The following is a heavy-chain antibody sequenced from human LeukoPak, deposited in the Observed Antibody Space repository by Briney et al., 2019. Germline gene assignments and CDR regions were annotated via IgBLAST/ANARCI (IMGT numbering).Heavy chain of an antibody. D-gene: IGHD2-15*01. V-gene: IGHV3-30*18. CDR1: GFTFSNHD. Sequence: PGRSLRLSCAASGFTFSNHDMHWVRQAPGKGLEWVAGISYDGRNKYYADSVKGRFTISRDNSKNTLNLQMNSLRTEDTAVYYCAKPRDIDSWAFDVWGQGTMVTVS. J-gene: IGHJ3*01. CDR3: AKPRDIDSWAFDV. CDR2: ISYDGRNK.